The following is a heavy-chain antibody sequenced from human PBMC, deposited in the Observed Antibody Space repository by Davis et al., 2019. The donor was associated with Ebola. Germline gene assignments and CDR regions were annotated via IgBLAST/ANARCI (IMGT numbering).Heavy chain of an antibody. CDR3: ARDKGPGSSSWYGY. Sequence: GESLKISCAASGFTFSSYWMSWVRQAPGKGLEWVANIKQDGSEKYYVDSVKGRFTISRDNAKNSLYLQMNSLRAEDTAVYYCARDKGPGSSSWYGYWGQGTLVTVSS. CDR1: GFTFSSYW. D-gene: IGHD6-13*01. V-gene: IGHV3-7*03. J-gene: IGHJ4*02. CDR2: IKQDGSEK.